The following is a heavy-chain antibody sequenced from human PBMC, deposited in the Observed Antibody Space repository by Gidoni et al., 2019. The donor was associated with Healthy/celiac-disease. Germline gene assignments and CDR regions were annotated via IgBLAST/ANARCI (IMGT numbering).Heavy chain of an antibody. CDR1: GFTFDDYA. CDR3: AKDSYGSGSFYYFDY. CDR2: ISGDGGST. J-gene: IGHJ4*02. D-gene: IGHD3-10*01. Sequence: EVQLVESGGGVVQPGGSLRLSCAASGFTFDDYAMHWVRQAPGKGLEWVSLISGDGGSTYYADSVKGRFTISRDNSKNSLYLQMNSLRTEDTALYYCAKDSYGSGSFYYFDYWGQGTLVTVSS. V-gene: IGHV3-43*02.